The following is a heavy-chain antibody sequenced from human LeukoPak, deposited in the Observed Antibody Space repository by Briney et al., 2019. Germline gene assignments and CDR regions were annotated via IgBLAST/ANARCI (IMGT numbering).Heavy chain of an antibody. CDR3: ARLIGVIINNWFDP. CDR1: GYTFTGYY. J-gene: IGHJ5*02. Sequence: KVSCKASGYTFTGYYMHWVRQAPGQGLEWMGIIYPGDSDTRYSPSFQGQVTISADKSISTAYLQWSSLKASDTAMYYCARLIGVIINNWFDPWGQGTLVTVSS. D-gene: IGHD3-10*01. V-gene: IGHV5-51*01. CDR2: IYPGDSDT.